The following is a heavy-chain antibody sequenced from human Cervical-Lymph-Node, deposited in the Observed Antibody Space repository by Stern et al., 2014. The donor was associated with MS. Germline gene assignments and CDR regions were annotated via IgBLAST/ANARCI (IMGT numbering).Heavy chain of an antibody. V-gene: IGHV1-24*01. D-gene: IGHD4-17*01. CDR2: FDPDDAET. Sequence: QVQLVQSGAEVKKPGASVKVSCKVSGYSLTDLSMHWVRQPPGQGIEWMACFDPDDAETIYAQQFQGRLAMPEDTSADTAYMELSSLRSEDTAVYYCVRYGDYVDAFDMWGQGTMVTVSS. CDR1: GYSLTDLS. J-gene: IGHJ3*02. CDR3: VRYGDYVDAFDM.